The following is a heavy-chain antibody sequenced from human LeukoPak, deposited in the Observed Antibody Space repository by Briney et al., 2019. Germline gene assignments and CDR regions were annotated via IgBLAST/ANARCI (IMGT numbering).Heavy chain of an antibody. D-gene: IGHD1-1*01. CDR1: GGSVSSGSYY. CDR2: VYYTGNT. J-gene: IGHJ4*02. Sequence: PSETLSLTCTVSGGSVSSGSYYWSWIRQPPGKGLEWIGYVYYTGNTKDNPSLKSRVTISVDTSKNQFSLKLSSVTAADTAVYYCARDQDGTTYLDYWGQGTLVTVSS. CDR3: ARDQDGTTYLDY. V-gene: IGHV4-61*01.